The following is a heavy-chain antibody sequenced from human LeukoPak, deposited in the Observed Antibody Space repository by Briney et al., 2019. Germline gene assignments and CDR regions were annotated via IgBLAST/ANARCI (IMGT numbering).Heavy chain of an antibody. CDR2: INDSGDNT. CDR3: ARSLKWNLVGFDY. J-gene: IGHJ4*02. D-gene: IGHD1-1*01. CDR1: RFTFSNSG. V-gene: IGHV3-23*01. Sequence: PGGSLRLPCAASRFTFSNSGMNWVRQAPGRGLEWVSVINDSGDNTFYADAVKGRFTISRDNSKSTLYLQMSSLRVDDTAVYYCARSLKWNLVGFDYWGQGILVTVSS.